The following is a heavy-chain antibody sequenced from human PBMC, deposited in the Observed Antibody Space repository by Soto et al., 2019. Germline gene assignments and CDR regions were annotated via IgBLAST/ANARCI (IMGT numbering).Heavy chain of an antibody. CDR2: ISSSSSTI. Sequence: HPGGSLRLSCAASGFTFSSYSMNWVRQAPGKGLEWVSYISSSSSTIYYADSVKGRFTISRDNAKNSLYLQMNSLRAEDTAVYYCARERHSAYDHNYSSTGMDAWGQGTPAPVSS. CDR3: ARERHSAYDHNYSSTGMDA. CDR1: GFTFSSYS. V-gene: IGHV3-48*01. J-gene: IGHJ6*02. D-gene: IGHD5-12*01.